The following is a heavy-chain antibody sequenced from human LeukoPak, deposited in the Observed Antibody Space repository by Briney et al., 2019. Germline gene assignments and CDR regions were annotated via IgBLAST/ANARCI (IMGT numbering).Heavy chain of an antibody. V-gene: IGHV1-18*01. CDR2: ISAYNGNT. D-gene: IGHD3-9*01. Sequence: ASVKVSCKASGYTFTSYGISWVRQAPGQGLEWMGWISAYNGNTNYAQKLQGRVTMTTDTSTSTAYMELRSLRSEDTAVYYCARNSVLRYFDWLFFFDYWGQGTLVTVSS. CDR1: GYTFTSYG. J-gene: IGHJ4*02. CDR3: ARNSVLRYFDWLFFFDY.